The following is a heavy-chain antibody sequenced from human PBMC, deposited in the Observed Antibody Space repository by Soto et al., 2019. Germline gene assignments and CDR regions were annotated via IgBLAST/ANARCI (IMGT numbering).Heavy chain of an antibody. CDR1: GGSISSGGYY. V-gene: IGHV4-31*03. Sequence: SETLSLTCSVSGGSISSGGYYWSWIRQHPGKGLEWIGYIYYSGSTSYNPSLKSRVTISVDTSKNQFSLKLSSVTAADTAVFFCARGYCSSARCFDPWGQGTLVTVSS. D-gene: IGHD2-2*01. J-gene: IGHJ5*02. CDR3: ARGYCSSARCFDP. CDR2: IYYSGST.